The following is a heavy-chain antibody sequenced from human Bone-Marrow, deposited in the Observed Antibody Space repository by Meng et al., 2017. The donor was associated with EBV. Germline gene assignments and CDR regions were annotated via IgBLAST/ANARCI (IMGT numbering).Heavy chain of an antibody. V-gene: IGHV3-74*01. J-gene: IGHJ4*02. Sequence: CRGGLIQPGGSLGLSCVGSGISAYWMHWVRQVPGKGLVWVSRINEDGSVINYADSVRGRFTISRDNAKNTVSLQMNSLRAEDTAVYYCARGEGDYWGQGTLVTVSS. CDR3: ARGEGDY. CDR1: GISAYW. CDR2: INEDGSVI.